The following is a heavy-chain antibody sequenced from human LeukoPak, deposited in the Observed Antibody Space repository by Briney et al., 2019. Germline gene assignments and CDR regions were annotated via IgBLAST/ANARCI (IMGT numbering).Heavy chain of an antibody. CDR2: ISNNGGYT. J-gene: IGHJ4*02. Sequence: GGSLRLSCAASGFTFSSSAMSWVRQAPGKGLEWVSAISNNGGYTYYADSVQGRFTISRDNSKSTLCLQMNSLRAEDTAVYYCVRATYSSGWSLNYYFEYWRQGTLVAVSS. D-gene: IGHD6-19*01. CDR1: GFTFSSSA. V-gene: IGHV3-23*01. CDR3: VRATYSSGWSLNYYFEY.